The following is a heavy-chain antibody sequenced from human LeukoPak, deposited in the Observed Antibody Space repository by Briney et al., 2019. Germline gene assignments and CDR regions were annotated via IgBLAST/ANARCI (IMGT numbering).Heavy chain of an antibody. CDR2: IKTDGSWT. V-gene: IGHV3-74*01. CDR3: VRGVGGSSYLDY. Sequence: GGSLRLSCAASGFTFSDHWMHWVRQVPGKGLVWVSRIKTDGSWTNDADSVKGRFTISRDNAENTLYLQMYSLRVEDTAVYYCVRGVGGSSYLDYWGQGALVTVSS. J-gene: IGHJ4*02. CDR1: GFTFSDHW. D-gene: IGHD3-16*01.